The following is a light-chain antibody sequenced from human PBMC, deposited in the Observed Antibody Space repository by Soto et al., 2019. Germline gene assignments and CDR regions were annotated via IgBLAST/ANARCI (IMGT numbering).Light chain of an antibody. Sequence: IQMTQSPSTLSASVGDRVTITCRASQTISNWLAWYQQKPGKAPKLLIYGASTLNTGVPSRFSGSGSGTDFTLTISSLQPEDSASYCCQQSYSSWATFGGGTKVEIQ. CDR2: GAS. CDR3: QQSYSSWAT. V-gene: IGKV1-5*01. J-gene: IGKJ4*01. CDR1: QTISNW.